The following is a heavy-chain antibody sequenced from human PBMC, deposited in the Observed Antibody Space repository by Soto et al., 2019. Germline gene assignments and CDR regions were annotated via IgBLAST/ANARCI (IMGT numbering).Heavy chain of an antibody. CDR3: ARDVYYGSGNYYASLGAFDI. V-gene: IGHV1-3*01. D-gene: IGHD3-10*01. CDR1: GYTFTSYA. J-gene: IGHJ3*02. Sequence: QVQLVQSGAEVKKPGASVKVSCKASGYTFTSYAMHWVRQAPGQRLEWMGWINAGNGNTKYSQKFQGRVTITRDTSAXTXYXXLSSLRSEDTAVYYCARDVYYGSGNYYASLGAFDIWGQGTMVTVSS. CDR2: INAGNGNT.